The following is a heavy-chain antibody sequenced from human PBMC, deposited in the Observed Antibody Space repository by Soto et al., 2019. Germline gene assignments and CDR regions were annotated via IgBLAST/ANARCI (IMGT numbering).Heavy chain of an antibody. CDR3: ARDDIVATIYGRDV. CDR1: GFTFSSYS. V-gene: IGHV3-48*02. J-gene: IGHJ6*02. CDR2: ISSSSSTI. Sequence: GSLRLSCAPSGFTFSSYSMNWVRQAPGKGREGVSYISSSSSTIYYADSVKGRFTISRDNAKNSLYLQMNRLRDEDTAVYYCARDDIVATIYGRDVWGQGTTVT. D-gene: IGHD5-12*01.